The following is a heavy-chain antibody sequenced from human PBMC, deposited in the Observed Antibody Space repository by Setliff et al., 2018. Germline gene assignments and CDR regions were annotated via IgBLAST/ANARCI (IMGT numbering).Heavy chain of an antibody. CDR3: ARVLRQWLVSGPSAYYFDY. Sequence: AGGSLRLSCAASRFTFSNYAMSWVRQAPGKGLEWVSVISASGRTTYSADSVKGRFTISRDNAKNSLYLQMNSLRAEDTAVYYCARVLRQWLVSGPSAYYFDYWGQGTLVTVSS. V-gene: IGHV3-23*01. J-gene: IGHJ4*02. CDR1: RFTFSNYA. CDR2: ISASGRTT. D-gene: IGHD6-19*01.